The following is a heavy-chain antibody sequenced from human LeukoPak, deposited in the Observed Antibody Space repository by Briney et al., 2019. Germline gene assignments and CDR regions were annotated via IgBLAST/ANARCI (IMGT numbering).Heavy chain of an antibody. CDR3: AREVAASFDY. V-gene: IGHV4-31*03. CDR1: GGSISSGGYY. Sequence: PSQTLSLTCTVSGGSISSGGYYWSWIRQHPGKGLEWIGYIYYGGSTYYNPSLKSRVTISVDTSKNQFSLKLSSVTAADTAVYYCAREVAASFDYWGQGTLVTVSS. CDR2: IYYGGST. D-gene: IGHD2-15*01. J-gene: IGHJ4*02.